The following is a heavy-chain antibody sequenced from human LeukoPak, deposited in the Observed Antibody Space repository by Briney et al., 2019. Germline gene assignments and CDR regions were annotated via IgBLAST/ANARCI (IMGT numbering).Heavy chain of an antibody. CDR1: GFTSDDYG. CDR3: ARVGGSSGYYFDF. Sequence: GGSLRLSCTASGFTSDDYGMSWVRQAPGKRLEWVSGINWNGGSTGYADPVKGRFTISRDNAKNSLYLQMNSLRAEDTALYYCARVGGSSGYYFDFWGQGTLVTVSS. D-gene: IGHD3-22*01. CDR2: INWNGGST. J-gene: IGHJ4*02. V-gene: IGHV3-20*04.